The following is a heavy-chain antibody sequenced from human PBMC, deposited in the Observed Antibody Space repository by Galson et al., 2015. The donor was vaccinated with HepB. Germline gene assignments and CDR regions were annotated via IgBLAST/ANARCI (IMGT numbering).Heavy chain of an antibody. Sequence: SLRLSCAASGFTFSNFAMHWVRQAPGKGLEWVAVISYDGSNKYYADSVKGRFTISRDNSKNTLFLQMNSLRAEDTAVYYCAKQHVTYYYDSSGYYDDAFDIWGQWTMVTVSS. D-gene: IGHD3-22*01. V-gene: IGHV3-30-3*02. CDR3: AKQHVTYYYDSSGYYDDAFDI. J-gene: IGHJ3*02. CDR1: GFTFSNFA. CDR2: ISYDGSNK.